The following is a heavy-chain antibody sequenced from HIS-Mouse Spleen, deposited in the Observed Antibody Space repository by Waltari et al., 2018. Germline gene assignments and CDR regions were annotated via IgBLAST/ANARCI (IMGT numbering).Heavy chain of an antibody. V-gene: IGHV4-39*07. J-gene: IGHJ2*01. CDR1: GGSISSSSYY. Sequence: QLQLQESGPGLVKLSETLSLTCTVSGGSISSSSYYWGWIRQPPGKGLEWIGSIYYSGGTYYNPSLQSRVTISVDTSKNQFSLKLSSVTAADTAVYYCAREIPYSSSWYDWYFDLWGRGTLVTVSS. D-gene: IGHD6-13*01. CDR2: IYYSGGT. CDR3: AREIPYSSSWYDWYFDL.